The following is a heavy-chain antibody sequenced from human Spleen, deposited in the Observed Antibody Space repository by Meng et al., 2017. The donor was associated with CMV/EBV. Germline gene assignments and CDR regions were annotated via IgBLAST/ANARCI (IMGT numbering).Heavy chain of an antibody. Sequence: SETLSLTCTVSGGSVSSASHYWSWIRQPPGKGLEWIGYIYYNGRTYYSPSLKSRVTISVDTSKNQFSLKLRSVTAADTAVYYCARGNYYYYAMDVWGQGTTVTVSS. CDR1: GGSVSSASHY. CDR3: ARGNYYYYAMDV. CDR2: IYYNGRT. J-gene: IGHJ6*02. V-gene: IGHV4-61*01.